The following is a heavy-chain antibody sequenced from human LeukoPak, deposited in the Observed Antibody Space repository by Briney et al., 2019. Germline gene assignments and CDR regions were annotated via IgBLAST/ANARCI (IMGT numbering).Heavy chain of an antibody. V-gene: IGHV4-30-4*01. CDR2: IYYSGST. CDR3: AREGWPYDMDV. Sequence: PSETLSLTCTVSGGSISSGDYYWSWLRQPPGKGLEWIGYIYYSGSTYYNPSLKSRVTISVDTSKNQFSLKLSSVTAADTAVYYCAREGWPYDMDVWGQGTTVTVSS. J-gene: IGHJ6*02. CDR1: GGSISSGDYY.